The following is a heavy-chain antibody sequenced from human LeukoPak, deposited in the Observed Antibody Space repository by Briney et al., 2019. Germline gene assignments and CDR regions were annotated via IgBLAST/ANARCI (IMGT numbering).Heavy chain of an antibody. V-gene: IGHV3-48*03. D-gene: IGHD6-19*01. CDR1: GFTFSSYE. J-gene: IGHJ4*02. CDR2: ISSSGSTI. CDR3: ARSVQWLPY. Sequence: GGSLRLSCAASGFTFSSYEMNWVRQAPGKGLEWVSYISSSGSTIYYADSVKGRFTISRDNAKNSLYLQMNSPRAEDTAIYYCARSVQWLPYWGQGTLVTVSS.